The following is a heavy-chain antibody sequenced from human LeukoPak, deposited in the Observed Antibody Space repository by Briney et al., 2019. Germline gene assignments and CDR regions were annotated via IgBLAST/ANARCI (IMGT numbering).Heavy chain of an antibody. CDR1: GGSFSGYY. CDR3: ARGTDSSNFDY. J-gene: IGHJ4*02. CDR2: INHSGST. Sequence: SETLSLTCAVYGGSFSGYYWSWIRQPPGKGLEWIGEINHSGSTNYNPSLKSRVTISVDTSKNQFSLKLSSVTAADTAVFYCARGTDSSNFDYWGQGTLVTVSS. V-gene: IGHV4-34*01. D-gene: IGHD3/OR15-3a*01.